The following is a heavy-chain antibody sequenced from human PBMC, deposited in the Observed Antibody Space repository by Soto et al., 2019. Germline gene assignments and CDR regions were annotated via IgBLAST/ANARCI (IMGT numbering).Heavy chain of an antibody. CDR2: ISADNGNT. Sequence: QVQLVHSGAEVKKPGASVKVSCKASGYTFTSYGISLVRQAPGQGREWMGWISADNGNTNYAQKLQGRVTMTTDTATSTAYMELRSLRSDDTAVYYCARESFGYRGGGPMVVAATYYYGMDVWGQGTTVTVSS. V-gene: IGHV1-18*01. J-gene: IGHJ6*02. D-gene: IGHD2-15*01. CDR3: ARESFGYRGGGPMVVAATYYYGMDV. CDR1: GYTFTSYG.